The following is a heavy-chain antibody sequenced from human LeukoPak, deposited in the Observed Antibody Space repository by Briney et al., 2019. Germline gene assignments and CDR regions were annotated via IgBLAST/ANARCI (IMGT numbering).Heavy chain of an antibody. CDR3: AKGSTMVRGVMDFDY. CDR2: ISGRADST. Sequence: GGSLRLSCAASGFTFSGYAMSWVRQAPGKGLEWVSAISGRADSTYYADSVKGRFTISRDNSKNTLYLQMNSLRAEDTAVYYCAKGSTMVRGVMDFDYWGQGTLVTVSS. V-gene: IGHV3-23*01. D-gene: IGHD3-10*01. J-gene: IGHJ4*02. CDR1: GFTFSGYA.